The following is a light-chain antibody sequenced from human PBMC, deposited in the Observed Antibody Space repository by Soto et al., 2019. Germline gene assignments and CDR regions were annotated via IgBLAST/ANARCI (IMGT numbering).Light chain of an antibody. CDR2: GNS. CDR1: SSNIGAGYD. CDR3: QSYDSSLRVV. Sequence: QSVLTQPPSVSGAPGQRVNISCTGSSSNIGAGYDVHWYQQLPGTAPKLLIYGNSNRPSGVPDRFSGSKSGTSASLAITGLQAEDEADYYCQSYDSSLRVVFGGGTKVTVL. J-gene: IGLJ2*01. V-gene: IGLV1-40*01.